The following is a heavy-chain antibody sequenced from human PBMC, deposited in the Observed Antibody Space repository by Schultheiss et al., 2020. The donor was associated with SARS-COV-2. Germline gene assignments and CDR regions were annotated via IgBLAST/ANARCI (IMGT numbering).Heavy chain of an antibody. D-gene: IGHD3-3*01. J-gene: IGHJ6*03. CDR3: ARDPGSTIFGVVITHMDV. CDR2: IWYDGSNK. Sequence: GGSLRLSCAASGFTFSSYGMHWVRQAAGKGLEWVAVIWYDGSNKYYADSVKGRFTISRDNSKNTLYLQMNSLRAEDTAVYYCARDPGSTIFGVVITHMDVWGKGTTVTVSS. V-gene: IGHV3-33*08. CDR1: GFTFSSYG.